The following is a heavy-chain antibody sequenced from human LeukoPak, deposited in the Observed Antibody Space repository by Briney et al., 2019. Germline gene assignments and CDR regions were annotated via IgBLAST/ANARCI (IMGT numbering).Heavy chain of an antibody. Sequence: SGGSLRLSCAASEFTFSSYWMSWVRQAPGKGLEWVSSILSSGAYTYYADSLKGRFTISRDNAKNSLYLQINSLRAEDTAVYCCVTRGWADYYDYMDVWGKGTTVTVSS. J-gene: IGHJ6*03. CDR1: EFTFSSYW. D-gene: IGHD6-19*01. CDR3: VTRGWADYYDYMDV. CDR2: ILSSGAYT. V-gene: IGHV3-21*06.